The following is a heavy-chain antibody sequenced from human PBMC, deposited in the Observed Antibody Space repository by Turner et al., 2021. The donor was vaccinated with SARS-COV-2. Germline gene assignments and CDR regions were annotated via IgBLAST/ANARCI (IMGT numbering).Heavy chain of an antibody. V-gene: IGHV3-30*18. CDR2: ISYDGSNK. J-gene: IGHJ4*02. CDR1: GFIFSTYG. Sequence: QVQLVESGGGVDQPGRSLRLSCAASGFIFSTYGMHWVRQAPGKGLGWVSVISYDGSNKYYADSVKGRFTISRDNSKNTLYLQMNSLRAEDTAVYYCAKARDGYNYFDYWGQGTLVTVSS. CDR3: AKARDGYNYFDY. D-gene: IGHD5-12*01.